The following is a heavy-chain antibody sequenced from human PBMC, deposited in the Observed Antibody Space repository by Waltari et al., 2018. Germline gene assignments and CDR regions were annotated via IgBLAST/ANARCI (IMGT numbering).Heavy chain of an antibody. CDR1: GFTFDDYA. CDR3: AEGDSSGYYYAVDY. D-gene: IGHD3-22*01. CDR2: ISWNSGSI. V-gene: IGHV3-9*01. J-gene: IGHJ4*02. Sequence: DVQLVESGGGLVQPGRSLRLSCAASGFTFDDYAMHWVRPAPGKGLEWVSGISWNSGSIGDADSVKGRFTISRDNAKNSLYLQMNSLRAEDTALYYCAEGDSSGYYYAVDYWGQGTLVTVSS.